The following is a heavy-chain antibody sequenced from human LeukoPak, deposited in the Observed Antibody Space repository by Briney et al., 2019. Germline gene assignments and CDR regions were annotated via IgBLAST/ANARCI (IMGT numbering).Heavy chain of an antibody. D-gene: IGHD2-2*01. CDR2: IYYSGST. V-gene: IGHV4-59*01. Sequence: SETLSLTCTVSGGSISSYYWSWIRQPPGKGPEWIGYIYYSGSTNYNPSLKSRVTISVDTSKNQFSLKLSSVTAADTAVYYCARVLYCSSTSCSDFGNWFDPWGQGTLVTVSS. CDR3: ARVLYCSSTSCSDFGNWFDP. J-gene: IGHJ5*02. CDR1: GGSISSYY.